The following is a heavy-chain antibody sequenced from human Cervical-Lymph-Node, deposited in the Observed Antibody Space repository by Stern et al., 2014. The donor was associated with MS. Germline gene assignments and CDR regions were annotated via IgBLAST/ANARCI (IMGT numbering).Heavy chain of an antibody. CDR3: ARRGDGYMGIDY. J-gene: IGHJ4*02. D-gene: IGHD5-24*01. CDR2: IYPVDSEP. V-gene: IGHV5-51*03. CDR1: GYRFTNNW. Sequence: EVQLVESGAEVKKPGESLRISCEVSGYRFTNNWIGWVRQMPGKGLEWLGIIYPVDSEPRYSPSFKGQVTILVDKSNTTASLQWSSLKASDTAIYYCARRGDGYMGIDYWGQGTLVTVSS.